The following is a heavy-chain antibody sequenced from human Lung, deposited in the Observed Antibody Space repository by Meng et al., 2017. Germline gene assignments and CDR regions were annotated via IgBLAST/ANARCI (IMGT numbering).Heavy chain of an antibody. CDR1: GFYFSNAW. CDR3: TWDDKAVSDY. Sequence: EVHRVGSGGDLVKPGGSLRLSWAASGFYFSNAWMSWVRQAPGRGLEWVGRIKSNTDGGTTEYAAPVTGRFTISRDDSKSTLNLHLSGLRTDDTGVYYCTWDDKAVSDYWGQGTLVTVSS. J-gene: IGHJ4*02. V-gene: IGHV3-15*01. CDR2: IKSNTDGGTT. D-gene: IGHD3-9*01.